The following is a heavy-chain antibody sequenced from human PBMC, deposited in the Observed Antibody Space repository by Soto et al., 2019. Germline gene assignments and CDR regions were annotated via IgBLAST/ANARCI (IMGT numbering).Heavy chain of an antibody. D-gene: IGHD1-1*01. J-gene: IGHJ4*02. Sequence: VQLVESGGGLIQPGGSLRLSCAASGFTVSNNHMTWVRQAAGKGLELVSFVHGGGSTSYADSVKGRFTMSRDNAPYTLLLRLDAQGAEGTALYYCAGRWTTAARRAFWGRGTVATVSP. CDR1: GFTVSNNH. V-gene: IGHV3-53*01. CDR2: VHGGGST. CDR3: AGRWTTAARRAF.